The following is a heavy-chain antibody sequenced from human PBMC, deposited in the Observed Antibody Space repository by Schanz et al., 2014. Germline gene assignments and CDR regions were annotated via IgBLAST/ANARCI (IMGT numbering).Heavy chain of an antibody. D-gene: IGHD3-10*01. CDR3: ARAESYYGSGSYFQRRAQAFDI. CDR2: IYSLGSA. CDR1: GGSFSSFY. Sequence: QVQLQESGPGLVKPSETLSLTCTVSGGSFSSFYWSWIRQPPGKGLEWMGYIYSLGSADDNPSLNDAVTMSRHTTKKQVSLMRTPVPAADTAVYYCARAESYYGSGSYFQRRAQAFDIWGRGTMVTVSS. J-gene: IGHJ3*02. V-gene: IGHV4-59*12.